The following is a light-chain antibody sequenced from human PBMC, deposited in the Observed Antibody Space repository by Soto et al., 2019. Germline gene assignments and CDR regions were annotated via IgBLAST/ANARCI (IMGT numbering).Light chain of an antibody. J-gene: IGLJ2*01. CDR2: LSSDGSH. CDR3: RTWDTGARVV. Sequence: QSVLTQSPSASASLGASVKLTCTLSSGHISYAIAWHQQQPEKGPRYLMKLSSDGSHSKGDGIPDRFSGSSSGAERYLTISSLQSEDEADYYCRTWDTGARVVFGGGTKVTVL. CDR1: SGHISYA. V-gene: IGLV4-69*01.